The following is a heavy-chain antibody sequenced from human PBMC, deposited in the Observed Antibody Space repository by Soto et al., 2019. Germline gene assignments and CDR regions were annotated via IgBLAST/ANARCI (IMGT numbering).Heavy chain of an antibody. Sequence: GGSLRLSCAASGFTFSSYGMHWVRQAPGKGLEWVAVIWYDGSNKYYADSVKGRFTISRDNSKNTLYLQMNSLRAEDTAVYYCARDRGSGYQPYNWFDPWGQGTLVTVS. CDR1: GFTFSSYG. CDR3: ARDRGSGYQPYNWFDP. J-gene: IGHJ5*02. D-gene: IGHD5-12*01. CDR2: IWYDGSNK. V-gene: IGHV3-33*01.